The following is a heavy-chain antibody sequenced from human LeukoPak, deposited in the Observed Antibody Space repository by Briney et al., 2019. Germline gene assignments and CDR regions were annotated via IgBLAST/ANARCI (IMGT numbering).Heavy chain of an antibody. J-gene: IGHJ4*02. CDR1: GYKFTTYG. V-gene: IGHV1-18*01. CDR3: VRLSGQWLVHSYFGH. Sequence: ASVKVSCKASGYKFTTYGLAWVRPAPGHGPEYVGWIDTRNGLTEYSEKFRDRVTMTIDTSANTAFMDLRSLRSHDTAIYYCVRLSGQWLVHSYFGHWGQGTQVIVSS. CDR2: IDTRNGLT. D-gene: IGHD6-19*01.